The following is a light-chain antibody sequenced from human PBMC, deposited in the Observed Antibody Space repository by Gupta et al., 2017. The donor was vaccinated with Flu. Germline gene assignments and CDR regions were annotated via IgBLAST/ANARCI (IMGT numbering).Light chain of an antibody. V-gene: IGKV3-20*01. CDR2: NTS. CDR3: QQCGGSLWT. Sequence: EIVLTQSPGTLSLSPGERASLSCRASHSVSSGFLAWYQQRPGQAPRLLIYNTSNRAAGIPDRFSGSASGTHFTLTISRLEPEDFAVYYCQQCGGSLWTFGQGTKVEIK. CDR1: HSVSSGF. J-gene: IGKJ1*01.